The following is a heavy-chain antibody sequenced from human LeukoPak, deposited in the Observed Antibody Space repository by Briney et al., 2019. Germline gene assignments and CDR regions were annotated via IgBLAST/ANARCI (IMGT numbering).Heavy chain of an antibody. V-gene: IGHV1-24*01. CDR1: GYTLTELS. J-gene: IGHJ4*02. CDR3: ATRSVIVGAIPHFDY. D-gene: IGHD1-26*01. CDR2: FDPEDGET. Sequence: GASVKVPCKVSGYTLTELSMHWVRQAPGKGLEWMGGFDPEDGETIYAQKFQGRVTMTEDTSTDTAYMELSSLRSEDTAVYYCATRSVIVGAIPHFDYWGQGTLVTVSS.